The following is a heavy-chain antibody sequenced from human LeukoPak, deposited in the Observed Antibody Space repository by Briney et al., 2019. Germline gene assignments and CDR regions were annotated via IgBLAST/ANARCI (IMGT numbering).Heavy chain of an antibody. Sequence: SETLSLTCTVSGGSISSYYWSWIRQPPGKGLEWIGYIYYSGSTNYNPSLKSRVTISVDTSKNQFSLKLSSVTAADTAVYYCASPAEIAAPAVWGQGTLVTVSS. V-gene: IGHV4-59*01. CDR1: GGSISSYY. CDR3: ASPAEIAAPAV. J-gene: IGHJ4*02. D-gene: IGHD6-13*01. CDR2: IYYSGST.